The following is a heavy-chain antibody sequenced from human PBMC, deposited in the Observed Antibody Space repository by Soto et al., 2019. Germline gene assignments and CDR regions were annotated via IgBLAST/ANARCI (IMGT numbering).Heavy chain of an antibody. D-gene: IGHD6-13*01. CDR1: GYTFTKYS. CDR2: INAGNGNT. Sequence: SMKVSCKASGYTFTKYSMHWVRQAPGQRLEWMGWINAGNGNTKYSQKFQGRVTITRDTSASTAYMELSSLRSEDTAVYYCARGYSSSWPHDYWGQGTLVTVSS. CDR3: ARGYSSSWPHDY. J-gene: IGHJ4*02. V-gene: IGHV1-3*01.